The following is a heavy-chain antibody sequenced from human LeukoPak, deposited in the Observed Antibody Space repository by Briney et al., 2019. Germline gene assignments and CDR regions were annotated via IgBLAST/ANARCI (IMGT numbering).Heavy chain of an antibody. D-gene: IGHD5-12*01. CDR3: AGLSGYDGPHAFDI. Sequence: ASVKVSCKASGGTFSSYAISWVRQAPGQGLEWMGGIIPIFGTANYAQKFQGRVTITADESTSTAYMELSSLRSEDTAVYYCAGLSGYDGPHAFDIWGQGTMVTVSS. CDR2: IIPIFGTA. J-gene: IGHJ3*02. CDR1: GGTFSSYA. V-gene: IGHV1-69*01.